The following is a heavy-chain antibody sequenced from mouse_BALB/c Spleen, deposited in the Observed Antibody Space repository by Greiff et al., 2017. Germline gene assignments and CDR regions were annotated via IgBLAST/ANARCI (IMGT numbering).Heavy chain of an antibody. Sequence: EVKLEESGPGLVKPSQTVSLTCTVTGISITTGNYRWSWIRQFPGNKLEWIGYIYYSGTITYNPSLTSRTTITRDTSKNQFFLEMNSLTAEDTATYYCARHTTVDAMDYWGQGTSVTVSS. CDR3: ARHTTVDAMDY. CDR1: GISITTGNYR. D-gene: IGHD1-1*01. CDR2: IYYSGTI. J-gene: IGHJ4*01. V-gene: IGHV3-5*02.